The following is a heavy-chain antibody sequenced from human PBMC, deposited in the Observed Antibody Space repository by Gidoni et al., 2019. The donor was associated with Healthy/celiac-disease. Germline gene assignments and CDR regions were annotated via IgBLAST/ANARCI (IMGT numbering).Heavy chain of an antibody. J-gene: IGHJ6*02. D-gene: IGHD2-2*01. CDR3: ARGFEYCSSTSCLNYYYYGMDV. CDR2: INHSGST. V-gene: IGHV4-34*01. CDR1: GGSFSGYY. Sequence: QVQLQQWGAGLLKPSETLSLTCAVYGGSFSGYYWSWIRQPPGKGLEWIGEINHSGSTNYNPSLKSRVTISVDTSKNQFSLKLSSVTAADTAVYYCARGFEYCSSTSCLNYYYYGMDVWGQGTTVTVSS.